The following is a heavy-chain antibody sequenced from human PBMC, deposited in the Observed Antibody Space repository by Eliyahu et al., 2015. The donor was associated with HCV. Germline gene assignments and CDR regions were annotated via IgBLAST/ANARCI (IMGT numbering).Heavy chain of an antibody. CDR2: ISSSSSTI. D-gene: IGHD3-22*01. V-gene: IGHV3-48*02. Sequence: EVQLVESGGGLVQPGGSLSLXCAASGFXFSSYSMNWVRQAPGKGLEWVSYISSSSSTIYYADSVKGRFTISRDNAKNSLYLQMNSLRDEDTAVYYCARVYDSSGYSNYWGQGTLVTVSS. J-gene: IGHJ4*02. CDR1: GFXFSSYS. CDR3: ARVYDSSGYSNY.